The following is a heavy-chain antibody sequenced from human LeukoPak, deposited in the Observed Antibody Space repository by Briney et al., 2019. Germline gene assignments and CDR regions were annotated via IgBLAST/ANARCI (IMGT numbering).Heavy chain of an antibody. Sequence: SETLSLTCTVSGYSISSGHYWGWIRQPPGKGLEWIGSIYHSGSTYYNPSLKSRVTISVDTSKNQFSLKLSSVTAADTAVYYCARESEASRDRYNYHYFDYWGQGTLVTVSS. CDR3: ARESEASRDRYNYHYFDY. CDR1: GYSISSGHY. D-gene: IGHD5-24*01. J-gene: IGHJ4*02. V-gene: IGHV4-38-2*02. CDR2: IYHSGST.